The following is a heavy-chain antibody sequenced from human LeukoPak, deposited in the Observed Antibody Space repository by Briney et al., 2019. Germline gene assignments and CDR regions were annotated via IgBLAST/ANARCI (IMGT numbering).Heavy chain of an antibody. J-gene: IGHJ2*01. D-gene: IGHD1-26*01. CDR1: GGSISSGDYY. Sequence: PSGTLSLTCTVSGGSISSGDYYWGWIRQPPGKGLEWIGSVSYSGSTYYNPSLKSRVTKSVDTSKNQLSLKLISVTAADTAVYYCARHLMSEVGATWNFDLWGRGTLVIVSS. CDR2: VSYSGST. V-gene: IGHV4-39*01. CDR3: ARHLMSEVGATWNFDL.